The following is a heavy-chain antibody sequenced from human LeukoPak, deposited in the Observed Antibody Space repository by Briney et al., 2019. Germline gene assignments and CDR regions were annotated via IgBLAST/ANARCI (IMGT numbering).Heavy chain of an antibody. J-gene: IGHJ4*02. CDR1: GVSFSGYG. CDR3: ACGGDCLDY. CDR2: INHSGST. D-gene: IGHD2-21*01. Sequence: PSGTLSLTCAVYGVSFSGYGWSWVRQAPGKGLEWVGEINHSGSTNYNPSLKSRLTISVDTSKNQFSLKLSSVTAADTVVYYCACGGDCLDYWGQATLLSVSS. V-gene: IGHV4-34*01.